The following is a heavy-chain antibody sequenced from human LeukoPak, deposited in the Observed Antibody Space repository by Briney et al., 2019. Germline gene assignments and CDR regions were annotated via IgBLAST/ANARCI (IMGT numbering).Heavy chain of an antibody. CDR3: ARRRAGSWRYYVDY. V-gene: IGHV4-34*01. Sequence: SETLSLTCAVSGGSFSGYDWSWIRQPPPKGLEWIGESNHSGSTNYNASLKSRVTISVDASKNQVSLKLSSVTAADTAVYYCARRRAGSWRYYVDYWGQGTLVTVSS. CDR1: GGSFSGYD. J-gene: IGHJ4*02. D-gene: IGHD6-13*01. CDR2: SNHSGST.